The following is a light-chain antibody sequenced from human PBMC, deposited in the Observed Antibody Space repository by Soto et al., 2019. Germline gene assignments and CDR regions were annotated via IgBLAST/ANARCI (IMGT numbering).Light chain of an antibody. J-gene: IGLJ1*01. Sequence: QSALTQPASVSGSPGQSITISCTGTSSDVGSYNLATWYQQHPGKAPKLMIYEVDKRPSGVSNHFSGSKSGNTASLTVSGLQPEDEADYYCCSYAGSGTYVFGTGTKLTVL. CDR3: CSYAGSGTYV. CDR1: SSDVGSYNL. CDR2: EVD. V-gene: IGLV2-23*02.